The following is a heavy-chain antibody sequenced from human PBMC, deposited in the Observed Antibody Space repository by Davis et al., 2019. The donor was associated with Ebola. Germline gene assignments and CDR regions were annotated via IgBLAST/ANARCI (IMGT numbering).Heavy chain of an antibody. CDR3: AGGIAVAVSDY. Sequence: SETLSLTCAVSGGSISSGGYSWSWIRQPPGKGLEWIGYIYHSGSTYYNPSLKSRVTISVDRSKNQFSLKLSSVTAADTAVYYCAGGIAVAVSDYWGQGTLVTVSS. D-gene: IGHD6-19*01. CDR1: GGSISSGGYS. J-gene: IGHJ4*02. V-gene: IGHV4-30-2*01. CDR2: IYHSGST.